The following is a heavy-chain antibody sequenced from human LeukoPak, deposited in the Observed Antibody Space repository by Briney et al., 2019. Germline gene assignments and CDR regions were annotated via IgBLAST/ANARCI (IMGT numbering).Heavy chain of an antibody. D-gene: IGHD3-10*01. V-gene: IGHV4-34*01. CDR1: GGSFSAFH. CDR2: MYLSGTP. J-gene: IGHJ4*02. CDR3: ASRPFLYGFRTYFDN. Sequence: PSETLSLTCALYGGSFSAFHWNWIRHSPAEGLEWLGEMYLSGTPQYSPSLQSRVTISVDKSKNQFSLNVRSVTAADTAVYYCASRPFLYGFRTYFDNWAQGTLVTVSS.